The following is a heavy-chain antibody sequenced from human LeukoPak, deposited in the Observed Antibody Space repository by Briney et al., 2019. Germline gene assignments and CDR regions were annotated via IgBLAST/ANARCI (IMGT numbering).Heavy chain of an antibody. Sequence: SETLSLTCTVSGGSISSHYWSWIRQPPGKGLEWIGDIYYSGSTNYNPSLKSRVTISVDTSKNQFSLKLSSVTAADTAVYYCASEGNNWNYEGGAFDIWGQGTMVTVSS. J-gene: IGHJ3*02. D-gene: IGHD1-7*01. CDR3: ASEGNNWNYEGGAFDI. CDR1: GGSISSHY. V-gene: IGHV4-59*11. CDR2: IYYSGST.